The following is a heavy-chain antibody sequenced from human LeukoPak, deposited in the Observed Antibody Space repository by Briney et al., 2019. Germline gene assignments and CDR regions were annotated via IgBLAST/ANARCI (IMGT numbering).Heavy chain of an antibody. CDR3: AKDRLRIGAFDI. Sequence: PGGSLRLSCAASGFTFSSYGMHWVRQAPCKGLAGVAVISYDGSNKYYADSVKGRFTISRDNSKNTLYLQMNSLRAEDTAVYYCAKDRLRIGAFDIWGQGTMVPVSS. J-gene: IGHJ3*02. D-gene: IGHD2/OR15-2a*01. CDR2: ISYDGSNK. CDR1: GFTFSSYG. V-gene: IGHV3-30*18.